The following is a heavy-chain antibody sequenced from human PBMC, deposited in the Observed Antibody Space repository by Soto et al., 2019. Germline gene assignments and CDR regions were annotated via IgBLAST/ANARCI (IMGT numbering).Heavy chain of an antibody. D-gene: IGHD2-2*01. CDR2: ISYDGAIT. Sequence: GGSLRLSCAASGFTISNYGMHWVRQAPGKGLEWVAVISYDGAITYYADSVKGRFTISRDNSKNTLYLQMNSLRTEDTAVYYCATTRVGPCSSSICFSGIFDGMDVWGQGTTVTVSS. J-gene: IGHJ6*02. V-gene: IGHV3-30-3*01. CDR3: ATTRVGPCSSSICFSGIFDGMDV. CDR1: GFTISNYG.